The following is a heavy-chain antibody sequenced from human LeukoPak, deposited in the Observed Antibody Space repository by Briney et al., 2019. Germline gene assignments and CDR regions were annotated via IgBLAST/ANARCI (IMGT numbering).Heavy chain of an antibody. V-gene: IGHV4-34*12. CDR1: GGSFSGYY. J-gene: IGHJ5*02. CDR3: VTEPGYCTGGRCYGGWFDP. Sequence: PSETLSLTCAVYGGSFSGYYWNWVRQPPGKGLEWIGEIIQSGNTYYKPSLKNRVTISLDTSKIQFSLKLNSVTAADTAVYYCVTEPGYCTGGRCYGGWFDPWGQGTLVTVSS. D-gene: IGHD2-15*01. CDR2: IIQSGNT.